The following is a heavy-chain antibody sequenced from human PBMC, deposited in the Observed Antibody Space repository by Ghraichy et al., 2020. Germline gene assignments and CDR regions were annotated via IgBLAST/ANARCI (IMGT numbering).Heavy chain of an antibody. V-gene: IGHV4-59*01. CDR3: AREVEYCSGGSCYRYFDY. CDR2: IYYSGST. Sequence: SETLSLTCTVSGGSISSYYWSWIRQPPGKGLEWIGHIYYSGSTIYNPSLKSRVTISVDTSKNQFSLKLSSVTAADTAVYYCAREVEYCSGGSCYRYFDYWGQGTLVTVSS. D-gene: IGHD2-15*01. J-gene: IGHJ4*02. CDR1: GGSISSYY.